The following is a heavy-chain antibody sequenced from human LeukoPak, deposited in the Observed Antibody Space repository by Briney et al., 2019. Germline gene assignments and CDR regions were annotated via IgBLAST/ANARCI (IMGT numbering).Heavy chain of an antibody. CDR1: GGSFSGYY. J-gene: IGHJ4*02. D-gene: IGHD3-22*01. V-gene: IGHV4-34*01. CDR2: INHSGST. CDR3: ARRPKKTYYYDSSGSYVHYNYFDY. Sequence: SETLSLTCAVYGGSFSGYYWSWIRQPPGKGLEWIGEINHSGSTNYNPSLKSRVTISVDTSKNQFSLKLSSVTAADTAVYYCARRPKKTYYYDSSGSYVHYNYFDYWGQGTLVTVSS.